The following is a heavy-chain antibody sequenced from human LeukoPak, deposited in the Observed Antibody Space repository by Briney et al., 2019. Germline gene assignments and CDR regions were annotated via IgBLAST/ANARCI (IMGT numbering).Heavy chain of an antibody. Sequence: ASVKVSCKASGYTFTSYDINWVRQATGQGLEWMGWMNPNSGNTGYAQKFQGRVTMTRNTSISTAYMELSSLRSEDTAVYYYARGPLIAVAAKDYWGQGTLVTVSS. D-gene: IGHD6-19*01. CDR3: ARGPLIAVAAKDY. CDR2: MNPNSGNT. V-gene: IGHV1-8*01. J-gene: IGHJ4*02. CDR1: GYTFTSYD.